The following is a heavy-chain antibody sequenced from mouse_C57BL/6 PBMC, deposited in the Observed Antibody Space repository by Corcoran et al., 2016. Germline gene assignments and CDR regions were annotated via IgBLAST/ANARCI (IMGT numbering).Heavy chain of an antibody. V-gene: IGHV1-81*01. CDR3: ARGATVVARRDDY. CDR1: GYTFTSYG. D-gene: IGHD1-1*01. CDR2: IYPRSGNT. Sequence: QVQLQQSGAELARPGASVKLSCKASGYTFTSYGISCVKQRTGQGLEWIGEIYPRSGNTYYNEKFKGKATLPADKSSSTAYMELRSLTSEDSAVYFCARGATVVARRDDYWGQGTTLTVSS. J-gene: IGHJ2*01.